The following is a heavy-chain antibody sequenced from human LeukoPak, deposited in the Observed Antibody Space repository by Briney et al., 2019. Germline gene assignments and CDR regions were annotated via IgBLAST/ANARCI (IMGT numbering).Heavy chain of an antibody. V-gene: IGHV3-23*01. CDR2: VSGNGYSVEPT. D-gene: IGHD4-23*01. CDR3: AKRGGNSRGTYFDY. J-gene: IGHJ4*01. CDR1: GFIFSTYT. Sequence: GGSLRLSCAASGFIFSTYTMSWVRQAPGKGLECVSSVSGNGYSVEPTYYADSVKGGFSISRDDPKNTMYLEMTSLRVEDTALYFCAKRGGNSRGTYFDYWGHGILVTVSA.